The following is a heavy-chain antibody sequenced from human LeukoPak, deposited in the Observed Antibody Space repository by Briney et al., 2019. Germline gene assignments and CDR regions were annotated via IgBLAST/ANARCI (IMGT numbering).Heavy chain of an antibody. CDR1: GFTFSTCA. CDR2: ISGTTSGT. J-gene: IGHJ6*02. D-gene: IGHD1-14*01. CDR3: AKVRTYFYHGLDV. V-gene: IGHV3-23*01. Sequence: GGSLRLSCAASGFTFSTCAMSWVRQAPGKGLEWVSGISGTTSGTYYADPVKGRSTISRDNSKNTLFLQVNSLRAEDTAVYYCAKVRTYFYHGLDVWGQGTTVTVSS.